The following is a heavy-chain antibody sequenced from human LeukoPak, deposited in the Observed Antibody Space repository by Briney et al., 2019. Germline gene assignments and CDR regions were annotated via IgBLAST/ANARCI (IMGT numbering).Heavy chain of an antibody. J-gene: IGHJ4*02. Sequence: PGGSLRLSCAASGFTFSNYAMSWVRQAPGKGLEWVSAISGSGDNTYYADSVKGRFTISRDSSKNTLFLHMNSLRPEDTALYYCARDDSSGYYPSGYWGQGTLVTVSS. CDR2: ISGSGDNT. CDR3: ARDDSSGYYPSGY. CDR1: GFTFSNYA. V-gene: IGHV3-23*01. D-gene: IGHD3-22*01.